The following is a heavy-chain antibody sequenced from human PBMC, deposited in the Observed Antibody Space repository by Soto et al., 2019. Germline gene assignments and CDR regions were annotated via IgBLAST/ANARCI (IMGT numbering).Heavy chain of an antibody. CDR3: ARGPALRYFDWLYLNGDY. D-gene: IGHD3-9*01. Sequence: GASVKVSCKASGYTFTGYYMHWVRQAPGQGLEWMGWINPNSGGTNYAQKFQGRVTMTRDASISTAYMELSRLRSDDTAVYYCARGPALRYFDWLYLNGDYWGQGTLVTVSS. V-gene: IGHV1-2*02. CDR1: GYTFTGYY. CDR2: INPNSGGT. J-gene: IGHJ4*02.